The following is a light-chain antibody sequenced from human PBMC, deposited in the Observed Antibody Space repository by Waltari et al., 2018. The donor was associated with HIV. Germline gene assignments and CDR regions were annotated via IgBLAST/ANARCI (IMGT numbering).Light chain of an antibody. V-gene: IGLV3-25*03. J-gene: IGLJ3*02. CDR2: KDS. CDR3: QSADASDTFLWV. Sequence: SYELTQPPSVSVSPGQTARITCSGDGLSKQYTYWYQQRPGQAPVLVIYKDSERPSGIPERYSGSSSGTTVTLTISGVQAEDEADYYCQSADASDTFLWVFGGGTKVTVL. CDR1: GLSKQY.